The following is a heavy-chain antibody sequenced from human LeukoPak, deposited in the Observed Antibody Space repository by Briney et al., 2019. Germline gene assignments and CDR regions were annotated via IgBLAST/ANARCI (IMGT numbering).Heavy chain of an antibody. D-gene: IGHD3-16*01. CDR2: IKHRVGT. J-gene: IGHJ4*02. CDR1: GESFSGYY. Sequence: PLESLSLTYVFSGESFSGYYWSWIRQPPGKGLEWIGDIKHRVGTSYSPSLKSRLSISIDTSKNQFSLILDSVTAADTAVYFCATFPDYEPIDNWGQGTLVTVSS. V-gene: IGHV4-34*01. CDR3: ATFPDYEPIDN.